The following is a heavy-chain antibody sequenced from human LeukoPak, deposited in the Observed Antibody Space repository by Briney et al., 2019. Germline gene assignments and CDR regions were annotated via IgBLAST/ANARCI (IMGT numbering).Heavy chain of an antibody. CDR3: ARHFDNGDYKKTFDI. CDR2: IHYTGRA. Sequence: SETLSLTCSVFGGSISSTTYYWVWIRQPPGKGLECIASIHYTGRAYHNPSLKSRVTISADTSKNHFSLKLSSVTAADTAVYYCARHFDNGDYKKTFDIWGQGTMVTVSS. V-gene: IGHV4-39*01. J-gene: IGHJ3*02. D-gene: IGHD4-17*01. CDR1: GGSISSTTYY.